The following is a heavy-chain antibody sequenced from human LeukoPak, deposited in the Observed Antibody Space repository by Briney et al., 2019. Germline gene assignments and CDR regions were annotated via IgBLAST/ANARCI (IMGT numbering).Heavy chain of an antibody. Sequence: ASVKVSCKASGGTFSSYAISWVRQAPGQGLQWMGRIIPILGIANYAQKFQGRVTITADKSTSTAYMELSSLRSEDTAVYYCARSYGSGSPNWFDPWGQGTLVTVSS. J-gene: IGHJ5*02. V-gene: IGHV1-69*04. CDR2: IIPILGIA. D-gene: IGHD3-10*01. CDR1: GGTFSSYA. CDR3: ARSYGSGSPNWFDP.